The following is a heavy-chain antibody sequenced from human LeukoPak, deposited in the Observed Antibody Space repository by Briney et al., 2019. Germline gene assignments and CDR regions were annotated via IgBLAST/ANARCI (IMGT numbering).Heavy chain of an antibody. Sequence: ASVKVSCKASGYTFTTYGISWVRQAPGQGLEWMGWMNVYNGNTNYAQKFQGRVTMTTDTSTNTAHMELRSLRSDDTAVYYCARDPTVTNGGGRFSDYRGQGTLVTVSS. CDR3: ARDPTVTNGGGRFSDY. CDR2: MNVYNGNT. J-gene: IGHJ4*01. CDR1: GYTFTTYG. V-gene: IGHV1-18*01. D-gene: IGHD4-17*01.